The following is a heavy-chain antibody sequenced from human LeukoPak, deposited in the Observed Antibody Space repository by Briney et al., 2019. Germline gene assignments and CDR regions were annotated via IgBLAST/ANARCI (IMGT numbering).Heavy chain of an antibody. J-gene: IGHJ5*02. V-gene: IGHV3-30*03. Sequence: GGSLRLSCAASGFTFRNYGTHWVRQAPGKGLEWVAIIASDGSHGYYADSVKGRFTFSRDNSRNTVYLQMNSLRPEDTAVYYCARDLDTSGYFSFFDPWGQGALVTVSS. CDR1: GFTFRNYG. CDR3: ARDLDTSGYFSFFDP. CDR2: IASDGSHG. D-gene: IGHD3-22*01.